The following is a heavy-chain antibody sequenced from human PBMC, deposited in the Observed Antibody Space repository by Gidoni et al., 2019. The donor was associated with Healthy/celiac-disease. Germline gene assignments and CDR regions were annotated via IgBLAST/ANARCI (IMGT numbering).Heavy chain of an antibody. CDR3: VKVYTAMVNNWFDP. Sequence: EVQLVESGGGLVQPGGYLSVTCSGSGFAFSSYAMHWVRQAPGKGLEYGSSISSNEGSTYYADSVKGSFTISRDNSKNTLYLQMSSLRAEDTSGYYCVKVYTAMVNNWFDPWGQGTLVTVSS. V-gene: IGHV3-64D*06. J-gene: IGHJ5*02. CDR1: GFAFSSYA. D-gene: IGHD5-18*01. CDR2: ISSNEGST.